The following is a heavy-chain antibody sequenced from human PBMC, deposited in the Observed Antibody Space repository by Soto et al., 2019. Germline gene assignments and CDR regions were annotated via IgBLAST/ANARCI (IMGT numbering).Heavy chain of an antibody. CDR1: GFSFSSYA. V-gene: IGHV3-30-3*01. CDR2: ISHDGINK. J-gene: IGHJ5*02. Sequence: QVRLVESGGGVVQPGRSLRLSCTASGFSFSSYAMYWFRQPPGKGLEWVAVISHDGINKHYADSVKGRVTVSRDNSNHSLDLQLNSLRGEDTAMYSCARDMYSSDYFVKWFEPWGQGTLVTVSS. CDR3: ARDMYSSDYFVKWFEP. D-gene: IGHD6-19*01.